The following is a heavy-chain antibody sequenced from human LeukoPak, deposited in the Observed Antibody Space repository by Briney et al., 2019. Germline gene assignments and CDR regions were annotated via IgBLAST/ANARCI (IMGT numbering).Heavy chain of an antibody. V-gene: IGHV4-39*01. CDR1: GGSIGSSSYY. CDR3: ARLRFLTGYYKGGYFDY. Sequence: SETLSLTCTVSGGSIGSSSYYWGWIRQPPGTGLEWIGSIYYSGSTYYNPSLKSRVTISVDTSKNQFSLKLSSVTAADTAVYYCARLRFLTGYYKGGYFDYWGQGTLVTVSS. D-gene: IGHD3-9*01. J-gene: IGHJ4*02. CDR2: IYYSGST.